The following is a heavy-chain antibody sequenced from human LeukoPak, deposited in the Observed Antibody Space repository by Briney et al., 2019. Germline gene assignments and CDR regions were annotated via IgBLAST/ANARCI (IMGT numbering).Heavy chain of an antibody. J-gene: IGHJ4*02. Sequence: GGSLRLSCAASGFTFSSYGIHWVRQAPGKGLEWLSYISLTTDFIYYSDSVKGRFTISRDNSKNTLYLQMNSLRDEDTAIYSCAKNSVGGSYYPIDYWGQGTLVTVSS. V-gene: IGHV3-48*02. CDR2: ISLTTDFI. CDR1: GFTFSSYG. CDR3: AKNSVGGSYYPIDY. D-gene: IGHD1-26*01.